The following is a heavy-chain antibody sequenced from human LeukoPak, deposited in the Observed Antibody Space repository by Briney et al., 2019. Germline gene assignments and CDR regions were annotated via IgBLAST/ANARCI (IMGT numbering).Heavy chain of an antibody. V-gene: IGHV4-38-2*02. CDR3: ARAYSGYFHYFDY. D-gene: IGHD5-12*01. J-gene: IGHJ4*02. CDR1: GYSISSGYH. Sequence: PSETLSLTCTVSGYSISSGYHWGWIRQPPGKGLEWIGSIYHSGSTYYNSSPKSRVTISVDTSKNQFSLKLSSVTAADTAVYYCARAYSGYFHYFDYWGQGTLVTVSS. CDR2: IYHSGST.